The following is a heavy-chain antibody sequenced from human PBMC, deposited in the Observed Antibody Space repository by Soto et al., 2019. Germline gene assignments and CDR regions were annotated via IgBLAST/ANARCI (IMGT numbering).Heavy chain of an antibody. Sequence: QVQLVQSGAEVKKPGSSVKFSCKASGGTFSSYAISWVRQAPEQGLGWMGGIIPIFGTANYAQKFQGRVTITADESTSTAYMELSSLRSEVTAVYYCARYTEWLRFRYFDYWGQGTLVTVSS. V-gene: IGHV1-69*01. J-gene: IGHJ4*02. D-gene: IGHD5-12*01. CDR3: ARYTEWLRFRYFDY. CDR1: GGTFSSYA. CDR2: IIPIFGTA.